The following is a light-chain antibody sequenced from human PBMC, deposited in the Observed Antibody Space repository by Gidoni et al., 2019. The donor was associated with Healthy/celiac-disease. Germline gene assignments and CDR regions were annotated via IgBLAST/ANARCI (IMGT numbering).Light chain of an antibody. Sequence: DIQMTQSPSSLSASVGDRVTITCQASQDISNYLNWYQQKPGKAPKLLIYDASNLETGVPSRFSGSGYGTDFTFTISSLQPEDIATYYCQQYDNLHTFGQGTKLEIK. J-gene: IGKJ2*01. V-gene: IGKV1-33*01. CDR2: DAS. CDR3: QQYDNLHT. CDR1: QDISNY.